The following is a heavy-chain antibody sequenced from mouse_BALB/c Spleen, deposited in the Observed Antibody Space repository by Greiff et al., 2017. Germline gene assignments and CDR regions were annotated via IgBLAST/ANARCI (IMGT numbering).Heavy chain of an antibody. D-gene: IGHD2-3*01. V-gene: IGHV3-1*02. CDR3: ARWDDGYYLLYAMDY. Sequence: EVHLVESGPDLVKPSQSLSLTCTVTGYSITSGYSWHWIRQFPGNKLEWMGYIHYSGSTNYNPSLKSRISITRDTSKNQFFLQLNSVTTKDTATYYCARWDDGYYLLYAMDYWGQGTSVTVSS. J-gene: IGHJ4*01. CDR1: GYSITSGYS. CDR2: IHYSGST.